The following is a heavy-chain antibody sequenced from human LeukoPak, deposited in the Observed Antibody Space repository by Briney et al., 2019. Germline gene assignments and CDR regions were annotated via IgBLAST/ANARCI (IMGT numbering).Heavy chain of an antibody. V-gene: IGHV3-48*04. CDR3: ARLQAFDI. D-gene: IGHD4-11*01. J-gene: IGHJ3*02. Sequence: GGSLRLSCAASGFTFSSYSMNWVRQAPGKGLEWVSYISSSSSTIYYVDSVKGRFTISRDNAKNSLYLQMNSLRAEDTAVYYCARLQAFDIWGQGTMVTVSS. CDR2: ISSSSSTI. CDR1: GFTFSSYS.